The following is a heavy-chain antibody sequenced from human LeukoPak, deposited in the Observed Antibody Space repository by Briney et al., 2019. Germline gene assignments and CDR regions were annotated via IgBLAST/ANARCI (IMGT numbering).Heavy chain of an antibody. D-gene: IGHD5-24*01. Sequence: SETLSLTCTVSGGSISSYYWSWIRQPPGKGLEWIGYIYYSGSTNYNPSLKSRVTISVDTSKNQFSLKLSSVTAADTAVYYCARGLGRWLQLTHFGYWGQGTLVTVSS. CDR3: ARGLGRWLQLTHFGY. V-gene: IGHV4-59*01. CDR2: IYYSGST. CDR1: GGSISSYY. J-gene: IGHJ4*02.